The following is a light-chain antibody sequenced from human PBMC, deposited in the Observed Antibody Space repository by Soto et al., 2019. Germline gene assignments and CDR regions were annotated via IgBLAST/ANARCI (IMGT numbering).Light chain of an antibody. J-gene: IGKJ4*01. Sequence: DIQMTQSPSSLSASVGDRVTITCQASQAISNYLNWYQQKPGKAPKLLIYDASNLEAGVPSRFSGSRSGTDFTFTISNLQPEDIATYYCQQYDDLPLTFGGGTKVEIK. CDR3: QQYDDLPLT. CDR1: QAISNY. CDR2: DAS. V-gene: IGKV1-33*01.